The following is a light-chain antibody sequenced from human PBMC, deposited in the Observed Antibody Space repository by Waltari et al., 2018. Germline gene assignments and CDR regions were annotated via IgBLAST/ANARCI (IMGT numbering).Light chain of an antibody. Sequence: DIQMTQSHSTLSASVGDRVTITCRDSQSISHWLSWYQHKPGKAPKLLISKASTFANEVPSRLSGRGAGTEFTLTITNLQPEDFATFYCQQYDNYPPTFGGGTKVEIK. V-gene: IGKV1-5*03. CDR2: KAS. J-gene: IGKJ4*01. CDR3: QQYDNYPPT. CDR1: QSISHW.